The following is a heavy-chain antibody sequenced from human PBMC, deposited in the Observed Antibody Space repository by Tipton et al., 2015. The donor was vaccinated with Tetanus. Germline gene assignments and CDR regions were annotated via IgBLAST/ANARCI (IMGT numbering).Heavy chain of an antibody. Sequence: TLSLTCTVSGVSISGYYWSWIRQPAGKGLEWIGRVDRSGTTTYNPSLKGRVTMSLDTSENQMSLRLTSVTAADKAVYEFAGDRGDPGTVCWFVPECQGALVTVCS. J-gene: IGHJ5*02. CDR3: AGDRGDPGTVCWFVP. V-gene: IGHV4-4*07. CDR1: GVSISGYY. CDR2: VDRSGTT. D-gene: IGHD1-1*01.